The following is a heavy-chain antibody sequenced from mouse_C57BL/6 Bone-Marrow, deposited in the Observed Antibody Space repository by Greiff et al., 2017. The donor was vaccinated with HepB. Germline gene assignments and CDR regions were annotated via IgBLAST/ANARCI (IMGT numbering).Heavy chain of an antibody. D-gene: IGHD1-1*01. J-gene: IGHJ4*01. CDR2: IYPRSGNT. V-gene: IGHV1-81*01. Sequence: QVQLQQSGAELARPGASVKLSCKASGYTFTSYGISWVKQRTGQGLEWIGEIYPRSGNTYYNETFKGKATLTADKSSSTAYMELRSLTSEDSAVYFCARSVVGGHYAMDYWGQGTSVTVSS. CDR3: ARSVVGGHYAMDY. CDR1: GYTFTSYG.